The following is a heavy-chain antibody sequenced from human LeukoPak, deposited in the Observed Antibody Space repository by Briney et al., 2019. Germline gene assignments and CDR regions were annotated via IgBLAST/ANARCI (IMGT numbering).Heavy chain of an antibody. Sequence: PGGSLRLSCAASGFTFSSYAVSWVRQAPGKGLEWVSGISGSGGSTYFADSVRGRFTISRDNSKNTLYLQMNSLRAEDTAVYYWARRGGCTMIVVVGDAFDILGQGTMVTVSS. CDR3: ARRGGCTMIVVVGDAFDI. V-gene: IGHV3-23*01. CDR2: ISGSGGST. CDR1: GFTFSSYA. J-gene: IGHJ3*02. D-gene: IGHD3-22*01.